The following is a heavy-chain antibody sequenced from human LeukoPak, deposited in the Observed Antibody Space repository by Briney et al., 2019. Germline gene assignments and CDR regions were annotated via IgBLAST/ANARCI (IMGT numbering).Heavy chain of an antibody. J-gene: IGHJ4*02. D-gene: IGHD3-9*01. V-gene: IGHV3-21*01. CDR1: GFRFSDFT. CDR2: ISSSSSYI. CDR3: ARGATVYYDILTGYYDY. Sequence: PGGSLRLSCAASGFRFSDFTMTWVRQAPGKGLEWVSSISSSSSYIYYADSVKGRFTISRDNAKNSLYLQMNSLRAEDTAVYYCARGATVYYDILTGYYDYWGQGTLVTVSS.